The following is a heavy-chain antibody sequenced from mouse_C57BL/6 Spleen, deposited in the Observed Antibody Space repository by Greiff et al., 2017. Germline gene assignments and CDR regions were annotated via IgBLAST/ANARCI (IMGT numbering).Heavy chain of an antibody. CDR1: GYTFTSYW. V-gene: IGHV1-69*01. Sequence: QVQLQQPGAELVMPGASVKLSCKASGYTFTSYWMHWVKQRPGQGLEWIGEIDPSDSYTNYNQKFKGKSTLTVDKSSSTAYMQLSSLTSEDSAVYYCARWGGLNWDGDYWGQGTTLTVSS. J-gene: IGHJ2*01. D-gene: IGHD4-1*02. CDR3: ARWGGLNWDGDY. CDR2: IDPSDSYT.